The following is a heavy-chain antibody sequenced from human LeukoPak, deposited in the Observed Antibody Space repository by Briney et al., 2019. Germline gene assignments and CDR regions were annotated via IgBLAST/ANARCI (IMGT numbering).Heavy chain of an antibody. CDR3: ARDLRNYMDV. Sequence: ASVKVSCKASGYTFTSYDINWVRQATGQGLEWMGWISAYNGNTNYAQKLQGRVTMTTDTSTSTAYMELRSLRSDDTAVYYCARDLRNYMDVWGKGTTVTVSS. CDR1: GYTFTSYD. J-gene: IGHJ6*03. V-gene: IGHV1-18*01. CDR2: ISAYNGNT.